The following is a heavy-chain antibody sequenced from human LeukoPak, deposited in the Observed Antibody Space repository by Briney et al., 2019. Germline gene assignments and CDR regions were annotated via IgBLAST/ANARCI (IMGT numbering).Heavy chain of an antibody. V-gene: IGHV3-30*03. J-gene: IGHJ4*02. D-gene: IGHD6-13*01. CDR2: ISCDGSNK. CDR1: GFTFSSYG. CDR3: ATAPVAATGYYFDY. Sequence: GRSLRLSCAASGFTFSSYGMHWVRQAPGKGLEWVAVISCDGSNKYYADSVKGRFTISRDNSKNTLYLQMNSLRAEDTAVYYCATAPVAATGYYFDYWGQGTLVTVSS.